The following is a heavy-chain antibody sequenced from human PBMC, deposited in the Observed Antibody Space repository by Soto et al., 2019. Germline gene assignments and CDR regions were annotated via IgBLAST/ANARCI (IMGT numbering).Heavy chain of an antibody. J-gene: IGHJ6*02. CDR1: GGTFSNSA. Sequence: GASVKVSCKASGGTFSNSAISWVRQAPGQGLEWMGGIMPIFRTPDYAQKFQGRVTITADESTNTAYMELSSLRSEDTAVYYCAREGLVLVPTTVNSDYYHYAMDVWGQGTTVTAP. CDR3: AREGLVLVPTTVNSDYYHYAMDV. D-gene: IGHD2-2*01. CDR2: IMPIFRTP. V-gene: IGHV1-69*13.